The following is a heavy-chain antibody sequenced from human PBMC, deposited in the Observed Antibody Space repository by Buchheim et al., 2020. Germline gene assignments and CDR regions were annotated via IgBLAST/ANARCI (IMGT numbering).Heavy chain of an antibody. Sequence: QVQLVQSGAEVKKPGASVKVSCKASGYTFTSYYMHWVRQAPGQGLEWMGIINPSGGSTSYAQKFQGRVTMTRDTSTSTVYMEVSSLRSEDTAVYYWARTQYCGGDCYPDRGNRFDYGGQGTL. CDR2: INPSGGST. V-gene: IGHV1-46*01. CDR3: ARTQYCGGDCYPDRGNRFDY. J-gene: IGHJ4*02. CDR1: GYTFTSYY. D-gene: IGHD2-21*02.